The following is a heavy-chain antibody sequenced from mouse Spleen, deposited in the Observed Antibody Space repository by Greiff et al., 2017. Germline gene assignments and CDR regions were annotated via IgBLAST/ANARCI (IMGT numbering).Heavy chain of an antibody. CDR3: ARGGLRRPFAY. CDR2: ISSGSGTI. Sequence: EVQLMESGGGLVKPGGSLKLSCAASGFTFSDYGMHWVRQAPEKGLEWVAYISSGSGTIYYADTVKGRFTISRDNAKNTLFLQMTSLRSEDTAMYYCARGGLRRPFAYWGQGTLVTVSA. D-gene: IGHD2-4*01. J-gene: IGHJ3*01. V-gene: IGHV5-17*01. CDR1: GFTFSDYG.